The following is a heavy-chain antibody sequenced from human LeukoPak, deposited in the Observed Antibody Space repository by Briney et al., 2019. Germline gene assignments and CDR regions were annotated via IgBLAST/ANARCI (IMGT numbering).Heavy chain of an antibody. CDR3: ARQPTSYGSGRGWFDP. D-gene: IGHD3-10*01. CDR1: GGSISSSSYY. Sequence: SETLSLTCTVSGGSISSSSYYWGWIRQPPGKGLEWIGSIYYSGSTYYNPSLKSRVTISVDTSKNQFSLKPSSVTAADTAVYYCARQPTSYGSGRGWFDPWGQGTLVTVSS. V-gene: IGHV4-39*01. J-gene: IGHJ5*02. CDR2: IYYSGST.